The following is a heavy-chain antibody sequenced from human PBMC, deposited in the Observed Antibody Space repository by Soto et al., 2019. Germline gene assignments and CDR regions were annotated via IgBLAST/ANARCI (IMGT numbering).Heavy chain of an antibody. Sequence: QLQLQESGPGLVKPSETLSLTCTVSGGSISSSSYYWGWIRQPPGKGLEWIGSIYYSGSTYYNPSLKSRVTISVDTSKNQFSLKLSSVTAADTAVYYCARRVDRVSSGGRPRRWFDPWGQGTLVTVSS. D-gene: IGHD2-15*01. CDR3: ARRVDRVSSGGRPRRWFDP. CDR1: GGSISSSSYY. J-gene: IGHJ5*02. CDR2: IYYSGST. V-gene: IGHV4-39*01.